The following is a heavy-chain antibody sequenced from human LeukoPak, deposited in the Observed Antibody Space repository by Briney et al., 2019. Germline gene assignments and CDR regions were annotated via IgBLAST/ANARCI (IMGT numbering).Heavy chain of an antibody. CDR3: AREPLGDILTGTFDY. CDR1: TGSISSGGYY. CDR2: IYYSGST. Sequence: SETLSLTCTFSTGSISSGGYYWSWIRQHPGKGLEWIGYIYYSGSTYYNPSLKSRVTISVDTSKNQFSLKLSSVTAADTAVYYCAREPLGDILTGTFDYWGQGTLVTVSS. V-gene: IGHV4-31*03. D-gene: IGHD3-9*01. J-gene: IGHJ4*02.